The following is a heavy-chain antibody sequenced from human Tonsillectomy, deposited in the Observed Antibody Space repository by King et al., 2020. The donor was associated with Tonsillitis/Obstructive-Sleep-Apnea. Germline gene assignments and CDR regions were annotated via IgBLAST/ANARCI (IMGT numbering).Heavy chain of an antibody. Sequence: VQLQESGPGLVKPSETLSLTCTVSGGSISSYYWSWIRQPPGKGLEWIGYIYNSGRTNYNPSLKSRVTISVDTSKNQFSLKLSSVTAADTAVYYCARDRVAGSDFDYWGQGTLVTVSS. D-gene: IGHD2-15*01. J-gene: IGHJ4*02. V-gene: IGHV4-59*01. CDR1: GGSISSYY. CDR3: ARDRVAGSDFDY. CDR2: IYNSGRT.